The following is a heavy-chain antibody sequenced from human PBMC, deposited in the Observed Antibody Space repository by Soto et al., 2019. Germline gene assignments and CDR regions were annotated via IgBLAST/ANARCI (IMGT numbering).Heavy chain of an antibody. D-gene: IGHD3-10*01. Sequence: EVQLVESGGGLAQPGGSLRLSCVASGFTFTTYWMSWVRQAPGKGLEWVANIRQDGGAQYYVDSVKGRFTISRDNAKNSVYLQMDSLRAEDTAVYYCVSGGHGLGSYLGSYWGQGILVTVSS. CDR2: IRQDGGAQ. CDR1: GFTFTTYW. J-gene: IGHJ4*02. V-gene: IGHV3-7*03. CDR3: VSGGHGLGSYLGSY.